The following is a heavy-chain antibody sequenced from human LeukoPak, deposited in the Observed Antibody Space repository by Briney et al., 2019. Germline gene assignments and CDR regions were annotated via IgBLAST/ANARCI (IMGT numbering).Heavy chain of an antibody. CDR2: IRSKAYGGTT. CDR1: GFTFGDYA. J-gene: IGHJ6*02. CDR3: TRGLAPTPSYYYYGMDV. Sequence: GGSLRLSCTASGFTFGDYAMSRVRQAPGKGLEWVGFIRSKAYGGTTEYAASVKGRFTISRDDSKSIAYLQMNSLKTEDTAVYYCTRGLAPTPSYYYYGMDVWGQGTTVTVSS. V-gene: IGHV3-49*04.